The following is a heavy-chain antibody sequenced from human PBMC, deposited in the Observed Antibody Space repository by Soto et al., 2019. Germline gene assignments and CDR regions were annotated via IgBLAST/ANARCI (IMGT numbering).Heavy chain of an antibody. J-gene: IGHJ4*02. V-gene: IGHV5-51*01. CDR2: IYPGDSDT. D-gene: IGHD3-22*01. Sequence: PGESLKISCKCSGYSFTSYWIGWVRQMPGKGLEWMGIIYPGDSDTRYSPSFQGQVTISADKSISTAYLQWSSLKASDTAMYYCARGLSPLYYYDSSGYYGGGGYYFDYWGQGTLVTVSS. CDR1: GYSFTSYW. CDR3: ARGLSPLYYYDSSGYYGGGGYYFDY.